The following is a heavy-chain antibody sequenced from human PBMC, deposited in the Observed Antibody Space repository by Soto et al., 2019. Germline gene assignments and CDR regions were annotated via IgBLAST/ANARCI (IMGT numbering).Heavy chain of an antibody. Sequence: GGSLRLSCAASGFTLSSYAIHWVRQAPGKGLEWVTVISKGGSNLYFADSVKGRFTISRDNSKNTLYLQMNSLRSEDTAVYYCTREVEYTSAFGISSSFDYWGQGTLVTVSS. J-gene: IGHJ4*02. CDR2: ISKGGSNL. CDR1: GFTLSSYA. D-gene: IGHD6-19*01. CDR3: TREVEYTSAFGISSSFDY. V-gene: IGHV3-30-3*01.